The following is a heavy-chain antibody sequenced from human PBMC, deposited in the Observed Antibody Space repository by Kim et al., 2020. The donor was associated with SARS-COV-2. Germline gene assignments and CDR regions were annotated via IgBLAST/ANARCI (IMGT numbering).Heavy chain of an antibody. Sequence: GSTNYNPSLKSRVTISVDTSKNQFSLKLSSVTAADTGVYYCASPYSSSTPWGQGTLVTVSS. V-gene: IGHV4-34*01. D-gene: IGHD6-13*01. CDR2: GST. CDR3: ASPYSSSTP. J-gene: IGHJ5*02.